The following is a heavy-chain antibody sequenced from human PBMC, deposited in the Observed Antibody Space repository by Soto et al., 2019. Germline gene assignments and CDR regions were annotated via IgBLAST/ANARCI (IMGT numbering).Heavy chain of an antibody. CDR2: IYFSEST. CDR1: GASISSGDYY. V-gene: IGHV4-30-4*02. J-gene: IGHJ6*01. D-gene: IGHD1-26*01. Sequence: PSETLSLTCNVSGASISSGDYYWSWIRQPPGKGLEWIGYIYFSESTSYNPSLKSRVTISGESQGPPSGDRKSGSAGMPRPGATLFPYPTLFRSSPSETLSLTCNVSGASISSGDYY. CDR3: FPYPTLFRSSPSETLSLTCNVSGASISSGDYY.